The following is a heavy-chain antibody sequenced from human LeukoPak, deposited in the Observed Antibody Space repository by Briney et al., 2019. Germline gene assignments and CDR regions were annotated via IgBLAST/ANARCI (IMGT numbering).Heavy chain of an antibody. Sequence: SETLSLTCTVSGGSISSYYWSWIRQPPGKGLEWMGYIYYGGRTNYNPSLKSRVTISVDTSKNQFSLKLSSVTAADTAVYYCARDRTYYYDSSGENAFDIWGQGTMVTVSS. D-gene: IGHD3-22*01. J-gene: IGHJ3*02. V-gene: IGHV4-59*01. CDR3: ARDRTYYYDSSGENAFDI. CDR1: GGSISSYY. CDR2: IYYGGRT.